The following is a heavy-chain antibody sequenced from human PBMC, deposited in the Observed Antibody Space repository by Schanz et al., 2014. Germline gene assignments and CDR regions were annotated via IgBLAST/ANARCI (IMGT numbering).Heavy chain of an antibody. CDR2: ITYDGSNK. V-gene: IGHV3-30*04. CDR1: GFIFSGYA. D-gene: IGHD1-26*01. Sequence: QVQLVESGGGVVQPGNSLRLSCAASGFIFSGYAMIWVRQAPGKGLEWVAVITYDGSNKYYADSVKGRFTISKHNSRHTLYLQMDSLTTDDSAVYYCARDRDQWDGNYLDYWGQGTLVTVSS. J-gene: IGHJ4*02. CDR3: ARDRDQWDGNYLDY.